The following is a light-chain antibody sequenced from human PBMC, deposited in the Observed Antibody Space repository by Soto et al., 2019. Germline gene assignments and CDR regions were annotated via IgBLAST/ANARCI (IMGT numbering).Light chain of an antibody. CDR1: QGISYD. J-gene: IGKJ1*01. V-gene: IGKV1-17*03. Sequence: DIQMTQSPSAVSASVGDRVTITCRASQGISYDLAWFQQKPGKVPQRLIFAASTLQYGVPSRFSGSGSGTEFTLTITSLQAEDFATYFCLQHNTYPWTFGQGTRVEVK. CDR3: LQHNTYPWT. CDR2: AAS.